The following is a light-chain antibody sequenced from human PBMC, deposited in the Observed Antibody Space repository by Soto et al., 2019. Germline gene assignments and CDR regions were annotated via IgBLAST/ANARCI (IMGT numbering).Light chain of an antibody. V-gene: IGLV3-9*01. CDR1: DIGNKN. J-gene: IGLJ1*01. CDR2: RVN. CDR3: QIWDSSTAAV. Sequence: SYELTQPLSVSVALGQTAMIRCERKDIGNKNVNWYQQKGGQSTVLVISRVNSRPSATPDRFSGSNSGKTAALTIIRAQVADDAYYYCQIWDSSTAAVFGTGTKATV.